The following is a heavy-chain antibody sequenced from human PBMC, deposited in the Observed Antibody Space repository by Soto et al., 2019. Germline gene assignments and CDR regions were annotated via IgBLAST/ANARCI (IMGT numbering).Heavy chain of an antibody. J-gene: IGHJ5*02. CDR1: GYTFTHYG. CDR3: ARDPLALRQENNYFDP. V-gene: IGHV1-18*01. D-gene: IGHD6-6*01. CDR2: ISAYNGNK. Sequence: QVQLVQSGAEVKKPGASVKVSCKASGYTFTHYGISWVRQAPGQGLEWMGWISAYNGNKNYAQKLQGRATMTTDTTTSTAYMELRSLISDDTAVYYCARDPLALRQENNYFDPWGQGTLVTVSS.